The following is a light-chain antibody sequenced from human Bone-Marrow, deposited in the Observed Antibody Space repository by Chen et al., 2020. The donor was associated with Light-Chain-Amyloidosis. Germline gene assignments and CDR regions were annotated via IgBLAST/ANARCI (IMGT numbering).Light chain of an antibody. Sequence: SYELTQPPSVSVSPGQTASITCSGDKLGDKYACWYHQKPGQSPVLVIYQDTKRLSGIPERFSGSNSGNTATLTISGTQAMDEADYYCQAWDSSTGVFGGGTKLTVL. CDR3: QAWDSSTGV. CDR1: KLGDKY. CDR2: QDT. V-gene: IGLV3-1*01. J-gene: IGLJ3*02.